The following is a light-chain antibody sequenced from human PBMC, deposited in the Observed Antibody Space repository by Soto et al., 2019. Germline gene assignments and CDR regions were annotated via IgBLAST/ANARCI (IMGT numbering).Light chain of an antibody. CDR1: QSVCSRC. Sequence: EIVLTQSPGTLSLSPGERGTLSCRASQSVCSRCLAWYQQKPGQAPRLLIFGASSRATGIPDTFSGSGSGTDFTLTSSRLEPEDSAVYYCQHYGSTPWTFGQGTKVEI. J-gene: IGKJ1*01. CDR2: GAS. V-gene: IGKV3-20*01. CDR3: QHYGSTPWT.